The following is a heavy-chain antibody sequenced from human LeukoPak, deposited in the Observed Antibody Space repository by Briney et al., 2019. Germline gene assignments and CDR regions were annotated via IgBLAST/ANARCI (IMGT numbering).Heavy chain of an antibody. V-gene: IGHV4-34*01. J-gene: IGHJ3*02. Sequence: SETLSLTCAVYGGSFSGYYWSWIRQPPGKGLEWIGEINHSGSTYYNPSLKSRVTISVDTSKNQFSLKLSSVTAADTAVYYCARDPSRITIFGVVKYAFDIWGQGTMVTVSS. CDR1: GGSFSGYY. CDR2: INHSGST. D-gene: IGHD3-3*01. CDR3: ARDPSRITIFGVVKYAFDI.